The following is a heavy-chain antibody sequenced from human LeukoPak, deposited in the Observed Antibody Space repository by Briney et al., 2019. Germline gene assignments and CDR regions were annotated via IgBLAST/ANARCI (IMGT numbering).Heavy chain of an antibody. D-gene: IGHD6-19*01. CDR3: AKGYQWLGHSYYMGV. CDR1: GFTFSSYA. Sequence: GGSLRLSCAASGFTFSSYAMSWVRQAPGKGLEWVSAISGSGGSTYYADSVKGRFTISRDNSKNTLYLQMNSMRAEDTAVYYCAKGYQWLGHSYYMGVWAKGTTVTVSS. V-gene: IGHV3-23*01. CDR2: ISGSGGST. J-gene: IGHJ6*03.